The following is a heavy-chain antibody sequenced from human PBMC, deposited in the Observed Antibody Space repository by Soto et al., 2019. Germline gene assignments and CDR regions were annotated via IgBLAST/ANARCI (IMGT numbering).Heavy chain of an antibody. V-gene: IGHV1-3*01. D-gene: IGHD5-18*01. CDR2: INAGNGNT. Sequence: ASVKVSCKASGYTFTSYAMHWVRQAPGQRLEWMGWINAGNGNTKYSQKFQGRVTITRDTSASTAYMELSSLRSEDTAVYYCARAGHTAMARRYYYGMDVWGQGTTVTVSS. CDR3: ARAGHTAMARRYYYGMDV. CDR1: GYTFTSYA. J-gene: IGHJ6*02.